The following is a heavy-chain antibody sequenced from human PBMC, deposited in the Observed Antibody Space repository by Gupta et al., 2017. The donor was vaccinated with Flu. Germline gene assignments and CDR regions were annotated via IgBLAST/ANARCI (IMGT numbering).Heavy chain of an antibody. V-gene: IGHV4-4*02. J-gene: IGHJ5*02. CDR2: IYHSGST. Sequence: KGLEWIGEIYHSGSTNYNPSLKSRVTISVDKSKNQFSLKLSSVTAADTAVYYCARDGGGYCSSTSCSGWFDPWGQGTLVTVSS. CDR3: ARDGGGYCSSTSCSGWFDP. D-gene: IGHD2-2*01.